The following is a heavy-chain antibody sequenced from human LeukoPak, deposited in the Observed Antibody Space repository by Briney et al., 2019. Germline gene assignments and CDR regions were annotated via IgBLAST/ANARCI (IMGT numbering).Heavy chain of an antibody. V-gene: IGHV3-7*01. CDR1: GFTFSGHW. D-gene: IGHD1-14*01. J-gene: IGHJ4*02. Sequence: GSLRLSCAASGFTFSGHWMSWVRQAPGKGLEWVANINQGGSDKYYVDSVKGRFTISRDNANNLLYLQMNSLRGEDTAVYYCTRDRSRAEDDWGQGTLVSVSS. CDR2: INQGGSDK. CDR3: TRDRSRAEDD.